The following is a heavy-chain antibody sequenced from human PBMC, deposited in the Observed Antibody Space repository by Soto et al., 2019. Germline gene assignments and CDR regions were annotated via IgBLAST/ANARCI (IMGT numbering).Heavy chain of an antibody. D-gene: IGHD6-19*01. CDR1: GGTFSSYA. CDR2: IIPIFGTA. V-gene: IGHV1-69*06. J-gene: IGHJ6*02. Sequence: QVPLVQSGAEVKKPGSSVKVSCKASGGTFSSYAISWVRQAPGQGLEWMGGIIPIFGTANYAQKFQGRVTITADKSTSTAYMELSSLRAEDTAVYYCARVPDSSGWFYYYGMDVWGQGTTVTVSS. CDR3: ARVPDSSGWFYYYGMDV.